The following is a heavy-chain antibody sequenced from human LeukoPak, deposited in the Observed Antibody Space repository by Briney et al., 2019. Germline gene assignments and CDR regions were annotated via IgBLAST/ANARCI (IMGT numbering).Heavy chain of an antibody. D-gene: IGHD2-15*01. V-gene: IGHV1-58*01. CDR1: GFTFTSSA. J-gene: IGHJ6*04. CDR2: MIVGSGNR. Sequence: RASVKLSCKASGFTFTSSAVQWVRQARGQRPDVIGCMIVGSGNRNYAQKFQERVTITRDMSTSTAYMELSSLRSEDTAVYYCAAPGGYCSGGSCPQDYYYYGMDVWGKGTTVTVSS. CDR3: AAPGGYCSGGSCPQDYYYYGMDV.